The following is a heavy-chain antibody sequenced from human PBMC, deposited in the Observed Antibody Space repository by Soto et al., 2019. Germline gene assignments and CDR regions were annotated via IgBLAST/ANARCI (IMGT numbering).Heavy chain of an antibody. Sequence: QVQVVESGGGVVQPGRSLRLSCAAYGFTFSGYGMHWVRQAPGKGLEWVAVISYDGRNQYYADSVKGRFTVSKDNSKSTLYLQMNSLGVEDSAVYYCAKGGSSSARYFDSWGQGTLVTVSS. CDR2: ISYDGRNQ. D-gene: IGHD1-26*01. V-gene: IGHV3-30*18. CDR1: GFTFSGYG. CDR3: AKGGSSSARYFDS. J-gene: IGHJ4*02.